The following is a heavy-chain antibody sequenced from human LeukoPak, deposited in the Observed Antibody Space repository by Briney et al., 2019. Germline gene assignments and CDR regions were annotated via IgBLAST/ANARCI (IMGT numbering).Heavy chain of an antibody. CDR2: ISYDGGNK. D-gene: IGHD6-13*01. CDR1: GFTFSSYG. V-gene: IGHV3-30*18. J-gene: IGHJ4*02. Sequence: GRSLRLSCAASGFTFSSYGMHWVRQAPGKGLEWVAVISYDGGNKYYADSVKGRFTISRDNSKNTLYLQMNSLRAEDTAVYYCAKVDSSSWYYFDYWGQGTLVTVSS. CDR3: AKVDSSSWYYFDY.